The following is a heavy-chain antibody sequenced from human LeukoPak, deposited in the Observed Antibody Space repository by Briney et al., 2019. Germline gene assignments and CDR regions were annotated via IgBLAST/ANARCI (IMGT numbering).Heavy chain of an antibody. J-gene: IGHJ3*02. CDR3: ATGGGSGYGAFDI. D-gene: IGHD5-12*01. Sequence: ASVKVSCKASGYTFTSYYMHWVRQAPGQGLEWMGIINPSGGSTSYAQKFQGRVTMTEDTSTDTAYMELSSLRSEDTAVYYCATGGGSGYGAFDIWGQGTMVTVSS. V-gene: IGHV1-46*01. CDR1: GYTFTSYY. CDR2: INPSGGST.